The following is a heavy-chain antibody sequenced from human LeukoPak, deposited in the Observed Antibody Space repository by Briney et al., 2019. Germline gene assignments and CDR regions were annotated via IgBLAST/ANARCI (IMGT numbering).Heavy chain of an antibody. CDR2: MSSGSRYL. D-gene: IGHD3-3*01. CDR3: ARDRPTGASRVFVVQ. J-gene: IGHJ4*02. Sequence: NPGGSLRLSCTASGFTFSSYAMTWVRQAPGKGLEWVSSMSSGSRYLYYADSVRGRFTISRDNAKNSLYLVMNSLRAEDTAIYYCARDRPTGASRVFVVQWGQGTLVTVSS. V-gene: IGHV3-21*01. CDR1: GFTFSSYA.